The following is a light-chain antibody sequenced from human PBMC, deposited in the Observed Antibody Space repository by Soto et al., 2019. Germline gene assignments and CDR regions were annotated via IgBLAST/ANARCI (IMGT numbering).Light chain of an antibody. Sequence: QSALTQPASVSGSPGQSITISCTGTSSDVGSYNLVSWYQQHPGKAPKLMIYEVTKRPSGVSNRHSGSRSGNTASLTISGLQAEDEADYYCCSFAGSGTYVFGTGSKVTVL. J-gene: IGLJ1*01. CDR2: EVT. V-gene: IGLV2-23*02. CDR3: CSFAGSGTYV. CDR1: SSDVGSYNL.